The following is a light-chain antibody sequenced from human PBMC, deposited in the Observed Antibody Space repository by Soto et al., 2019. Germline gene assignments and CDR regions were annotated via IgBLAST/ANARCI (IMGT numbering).Light chain of an antibody. CDR3: HQYNNWPLT. V-gene: IGKV3-15*01. CDR1: QSVSSD. Sequence: IERTQSPSTLSVSPWERATLSCRASQSVSSDLAWYPQKPGQAPRLLIYGASTRATGIPARFSGSGSGTEFTLTINSLQSEDGAVYYCHQYNNWPLTFGQGTRLEIK. J-gene: IGKJ5*01. CDR2: GAS.